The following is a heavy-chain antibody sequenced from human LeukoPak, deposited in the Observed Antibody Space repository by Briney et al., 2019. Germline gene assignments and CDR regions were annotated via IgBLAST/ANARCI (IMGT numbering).Heavy chain of an antibody. CDR3: ARATTRVRGVIIIDY. CDR2: IYYSGST. V-gene: IGHV4-59*01. D-gene: IGHD3-10*01. J-gene: IGHJ4*02. CDR1: GGSISSYY. Sequence: SETLSLTCTVSGGSISSYYWSWIRQPPGKGLEWIGYIYYSGSTNYNPSLKSRVTISVDTSKNQFSLKLSSVTAADTAVYYCARATTRVRGVIIIDYWGQGTLVTVSS.